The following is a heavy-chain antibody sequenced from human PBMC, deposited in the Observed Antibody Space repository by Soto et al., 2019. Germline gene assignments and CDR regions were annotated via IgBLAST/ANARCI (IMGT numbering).Heavy chain of an antibody. V-gene: IGHV1-3*05. Sequence: QVQLAQSGAEEKKPGASVKVSCKASGYTFTNYAMHWVRQAPGQRLEWMGWINAGNGNTKYSQKFQGRVTITRDTSARTAYMELSSLRSEDTAVYYCALNGGGRYFDYWGQGTLVTVSS. D-gene: IGHD3-16*01. J-gene: IGHJ4*02. CDR3: ALNGGGRYFDY. CDR1: GYTFTNYA. CDR2: INAGNGNT.